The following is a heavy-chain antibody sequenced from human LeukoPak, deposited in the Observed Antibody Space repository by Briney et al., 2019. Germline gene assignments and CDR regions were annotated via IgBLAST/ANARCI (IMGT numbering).Heavy chain of an antibody. CDR2: ISSSGSYI. V-gene: IGHV3-21*01. J-gene: IGHJ5*01. D-gene: IGHD1-26*01. CDR1: GFTFSAYS. CDR3: ARDSRQWVEQLPHGWFDP. Sequence: GGSLRLSCAASGFTFSAYSMNWVRQPPGKGLEWVSYISSSGSYIYYADSVKGRFTISRDNAKNSLYLQLDSLRAEDTAVYYCARDSRQWVEQLPHGWFDPWGQGTLVTVSP.